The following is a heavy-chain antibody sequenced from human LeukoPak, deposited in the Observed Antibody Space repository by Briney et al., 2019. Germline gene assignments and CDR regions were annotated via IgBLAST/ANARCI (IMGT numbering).Heavy chain of an antibody. V-gene: IGHV4-59*01. CDR2: IYYSGST. CDR1: GGSISSYY. J-gene: IGHJ5*02. CDR3: ARVDWHQNWFDP. D-gene: IGHD3/OR15-3a*01. Sequence: SETLSLTSTVSGGSISSYYWSWIRQPPGKGLEWIGYIYYSGSTNYNPSLKSRVTISVDTSKNQFSLKLSSVTAADTAVYYCARVDWHQNWFDPWGQGTLVTVSS.